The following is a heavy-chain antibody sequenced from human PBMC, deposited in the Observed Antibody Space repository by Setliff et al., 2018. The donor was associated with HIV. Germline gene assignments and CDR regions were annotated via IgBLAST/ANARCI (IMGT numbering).Heavy chain of an antibody. CDR3: MRGRSITIFVVVVPGMRNFQH. CDR1: GGSISSGSYY. V-gene: IGHV4-61*01. D-gene: IGHD3-3*01. J-gene: IGHJ1*01. CDR2: IYYSGST. Sequence: SETLSLTCTVSGGSISSGSYYWSWIRQPPGKGLKWIGYIYYSGSTNYNPSLKSRVTISVDTSKNQFSLKLSSVTAADTAVYYCMRGRSITIFVVVVPGMRNFQHWGQGTQVTVSS.